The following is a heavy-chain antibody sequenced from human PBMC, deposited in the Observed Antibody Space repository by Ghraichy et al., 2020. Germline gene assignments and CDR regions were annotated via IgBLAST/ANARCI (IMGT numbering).Heavy chain of an antibody. CDR3: ARHFSPQYYDDSSGYFDH. CDR2: IYYSGST. Sequence: SETLSLTCSVSGGSISTYYWSWIRQPPGKGLEWIGYIYYSGSTNYNPSLKSRVTISVDTSKNQFSLKLSSATAADTAVYYCARHFSPQYYDDSSGYFDHWGQGTLVTVSS. CDR1: GGSISTYY. J-gene: IGHJ4*02. D-gene: IGHD3-22*01. V-gene: IGHV4-59*08.